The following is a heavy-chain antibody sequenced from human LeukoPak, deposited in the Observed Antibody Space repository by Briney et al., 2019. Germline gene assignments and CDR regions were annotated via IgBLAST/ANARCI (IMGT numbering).Heavy chain of an antibody. CDR2: IHSGGTI. CDR1: GFMLSSNY. J-gene: IGHJ3*01. CDR3: ARLKDIAVAGIGSHDF. V-gene: IGHV3-53*01. D-gene: IGHD2-2*01. Sequence: GGSLGLLCAASGFMLSSNYMSWVGQHPGKGLEGVSVIHSGGTIYYAGSVKGRFTISRDHPRNTVYLQMNNLRAEDTALYYCARLKDIAVAGIGSHDFWGQGTMVTVSS.